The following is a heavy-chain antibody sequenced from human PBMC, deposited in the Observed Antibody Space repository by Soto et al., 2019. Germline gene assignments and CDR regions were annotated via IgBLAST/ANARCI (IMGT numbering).Heavy chain of an antibody. D-gene: IGHD6-19*01. CDR2: INPSGGST. CDR1: GYTFTSYY. J-gene: IGHJ4*02. Sequence: ASVKVSCKASGYTFTSYYMHWVRQAPGQGLEWMGIINPSGGSTSYAQKFQGRVTMTRDTSTSTVYMELSSLRSEDTAVYYCARGVGSSGWYPGGLDDWGQGTLVTVSS. CDR3: ARGVGSSGWYPGGLDD. V-gene: IGHV1-46*01.